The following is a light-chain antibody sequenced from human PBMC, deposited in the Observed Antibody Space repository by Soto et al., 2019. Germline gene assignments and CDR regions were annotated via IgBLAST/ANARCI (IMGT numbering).Light chain of an antibody. V-gene: IGKV1-6*01. CDR2: AAS. J-gene: IGKJ1*01. CDR1: QGIRND. Sequence: AIQMTQSPSSLSASVRDRVIVTCRASQGIRNDLGWYQQKAGRPPKLLIFAASSLQSGVPSRFSGSGSGTDFTLTINNLQPGDSATYYCLQDYSYPRTFGQGTKVEIK. CDR3: LQDYSYPRT.